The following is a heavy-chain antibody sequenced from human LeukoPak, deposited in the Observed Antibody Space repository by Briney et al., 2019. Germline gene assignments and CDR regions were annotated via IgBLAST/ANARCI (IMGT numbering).Heavy chain of an antibody. CDR2: INHSGNT. CDR3: ARGSTMVRGVIRAYNWFDP. J-gene: IGHJ5*02. D-gene: IGHD3-10*01. V-gene: IGHV4-34*01. Sequence: PSETLSLTCAVYGGSFSGYYWSWIRQPPGKGLEWIGEINHSGNTNYNPSLNNRVTISVDTSKTQFSLKLSSVTAAATAVYYCARGSTMVRGVIRAYNWFDPWGQGTLVTVSS. CDR1: GGSFSGYY.